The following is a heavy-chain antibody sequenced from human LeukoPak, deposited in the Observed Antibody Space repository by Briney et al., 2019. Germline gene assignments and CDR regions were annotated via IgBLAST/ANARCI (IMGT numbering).Heavy chain of an antibody. CDR1: GGTFSSYA. J-gene: IGHJ5*02. CDR2: TIPIFGTA. V-gene: IGHV1-69*13. CDR3: ARGREAAAGTGNWFDP. D-gene: IGHD6-13*01. Sequence: SVKVSCKASGGTFSSYAISWVRQAPGQGLEWMGGTIPIFGTANYAQKFQGRVTIAADESTSTAYMELSSLRSEDTAVYYCARGREAAAGTGNWFDPWGQGTLVTVSS.